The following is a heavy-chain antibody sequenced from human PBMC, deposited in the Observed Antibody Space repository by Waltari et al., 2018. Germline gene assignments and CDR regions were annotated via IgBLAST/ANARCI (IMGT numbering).Heavy chain of an antibody. D-gene: IGHD6-13*01. J-gene: IGHJ4*02. Sequence: QVQLVESGGGVVQPGRSLRLSCAASGFTFSSYGMHWVRQAPGKGLGWVAVISYDGSNKSYADSVKGRFTISRDKSKNTLYLQMNSLRAEDTAVYYCAKDWYPDAPNFDYWGQGTLVTVSS. CDR3: AKDWYPDAPNFDY. V-gene: IGHV3-30*18. CDR2: ISYDGSNK. CDR1: GFTFSSYG.